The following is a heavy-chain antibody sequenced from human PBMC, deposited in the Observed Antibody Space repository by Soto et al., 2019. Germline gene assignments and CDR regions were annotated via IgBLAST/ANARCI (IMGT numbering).Heavy chain of an antibody. Sequence: QVQLVQSGAEVKKPGASLKVSCKASGYTFTSYAMHWVRQAPGQRLEWMGWINAGNGNTKYSHKFQGRVTITRDTSASTAYMELSSLRSEDTAVYYCARVSGWYYFDYWGQGTLVTVSS. CDR3: ARVSGWYYFDY. CDR1: GYTFTSYA. J-gene: IGHJ4*02. D-gene: IGHD6-19*01. CDR2: INAGNGNT. V-gene: IGHV1-3*01.